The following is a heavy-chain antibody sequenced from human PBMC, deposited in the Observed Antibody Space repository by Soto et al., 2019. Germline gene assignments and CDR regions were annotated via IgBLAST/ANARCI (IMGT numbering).Heavy chain of an antibody. J-gene: IGHJ3*02. Sequence: GASVKVSCKASGGTFSSYTISWVRQAPGQGLEWMGRIIPILGIANYAQKFQGRVTITADKSTSTAYMELSSLRSEDTAVYYCASSGVVVVPAAMFDAFDIWGQGTMVTVSS. CDR1: GGTFSSYT. D-gene: IGHD2-2*01. CDR3: ASSGVVVVPAAMFDAFDI. V-gene: IGHV1-69*02. CDR2: IIPILGIA.